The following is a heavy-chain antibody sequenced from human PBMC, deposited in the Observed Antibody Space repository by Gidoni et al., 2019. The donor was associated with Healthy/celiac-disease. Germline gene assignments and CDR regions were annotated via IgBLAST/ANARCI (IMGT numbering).Heavy chain of an antibody. CDR2: IKQDGSEK. J-gene: IGHJ4*02. V-gene: IGHV3-7*03. D-gene: IGHD6-19*01. Sequence: EVQLVESGGGLVQPGGSLRLSCAASGFTFSSYWMSWVRQAPGKGLEWVANIKQDGSEKYYVDSVKGRFTISRDNAKNSLYLQMNSLRAEDTAVYYCARDLFRQWLVRGGTIDYWGQGTLVTVSS. CDR1: GFTFSSYW. CDR3: ARDLFRQWLVRGGTIDY.